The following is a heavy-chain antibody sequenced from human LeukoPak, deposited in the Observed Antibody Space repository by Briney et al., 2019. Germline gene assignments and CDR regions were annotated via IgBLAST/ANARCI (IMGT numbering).Heavy chain of an antibody. CDR2: TYYRSKWYT. CDR1: GDSVSSNSAA. J-gene: IGHJ6*02. V-gene: IGHV6-1*01. Sequence: SQTLSLTCAISGDSVSSNSAAWNWIRQSPSRGLEWLGRTYYRSKWYTDYAVPMKSRITTNPDTPKNQFSLQLNSVTPEDTAVYYRARDLSSSWPPYYYGMDVWGQGTTVTVSS. D-gene: IGHD6-13*01. CDR3: ARDLSSSWPPYYYGMDV.